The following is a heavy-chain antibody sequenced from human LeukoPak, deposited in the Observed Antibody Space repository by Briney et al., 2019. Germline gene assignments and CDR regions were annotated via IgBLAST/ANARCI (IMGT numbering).Heavy chain of an antibody. J-gene: IGHJ3*02. D-gene: IGHD4-17*01. Sequence: SETLSLTCTVSGGSISSYYWSWIRQPPGKGLEWIGYIYYSGSTNYNPSLKSRVTISVDTSKNQFSLKLSSVTAADTAVYYCARTVTTRAFDIWGQGTMVTVS. V-gene: IGHV4-59*01. CDR2: IYYSGST. CDR1: GGSISSYY. CDR3: ARTVTTRAFDI.